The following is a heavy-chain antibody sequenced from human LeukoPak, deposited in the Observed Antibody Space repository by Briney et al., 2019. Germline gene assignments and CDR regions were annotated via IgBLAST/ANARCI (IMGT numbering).Heavy chain of an antibody. J-gene: IGHJ4*02. Sequence: GGSLRLSCAASGFTFSSYGMSWVRQAPGKGLEWVSAISGSGGVTYYADSVKGRFTISRDNSKNTLYVQMNSLRAEDTAVYYCAKDLKDWWSRGDYEYYFDYWGQGTLVTVSS. D-gene: IGHD4-17*01. CDR3: AKDLKDWWSRGDYEYYFDY. CDR1: GFTFSSYG. CDR2: ISGSGGVT. V-gene: IGHV3-23*01.